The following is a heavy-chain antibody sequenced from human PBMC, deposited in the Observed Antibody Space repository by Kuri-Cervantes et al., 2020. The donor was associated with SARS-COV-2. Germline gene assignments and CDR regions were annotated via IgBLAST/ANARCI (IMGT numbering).Heavy chain of an antibody. Sequence: LSLTCAASGFTFSSYGIHWVRQAPGKGLEWVAIISYDGSNTYYADSVKGRFTISRDNSKNTLYLQMNSLRTEDTAIYYCARDRVGVHDYWGQGTLVTVSS. CDR3: ARDRVGVHDY. D-gene: IGHD2-21*01. CDR2: ISYDGSNT. CDR1: GFTFSSYG. J-gene: IGHJ4*02. V-gene: IGHV3-30*03.